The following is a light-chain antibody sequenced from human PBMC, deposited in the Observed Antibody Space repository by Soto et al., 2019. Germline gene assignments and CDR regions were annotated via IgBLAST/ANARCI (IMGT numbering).Light chain of an antibody. J-gene: IGKJ5*01. CDR1: QSISNY. CDR2: AAS. CDR3: QQSYSAPIT. V-gene: IGKV1-39*01. Sequence: EIEMTKYQSSLSASVGERVIITCRASQSISNYLNWYQQKPGKAPKLLIFAASSLQSGVPSRFSGSGSGTNFTLTISSLQPEDFAAYYCQQSYSAPITFGQGTRLEIK.